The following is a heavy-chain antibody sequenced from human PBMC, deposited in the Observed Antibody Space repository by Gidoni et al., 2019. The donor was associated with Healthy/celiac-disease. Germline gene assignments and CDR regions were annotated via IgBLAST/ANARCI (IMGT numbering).Heavy chain of an antibody. D-gene: IGHD5-12*01. CDR3: ARARDGYNWAWGY. Sequence: QVQLQESGPGLVKPSETLSLTCTVSGGSVSSGSYYWSWIRQPPGKGLEWIGYIYYSGSTNYNPSLKSRVTISVDTSKNQFSLKLSSVTAADTAVYYCARARDGYNWAWGYWGQGTLVTVSS. CDR1: GGSVSSGSYY. J-gene: IGHJ4*02. CDR2: IYYSGST. V-gene: IGHV4-61*01.